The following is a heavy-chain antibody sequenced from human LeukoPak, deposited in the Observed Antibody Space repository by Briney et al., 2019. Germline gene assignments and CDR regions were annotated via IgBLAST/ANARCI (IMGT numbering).Heavy chain of an antibody. Sequence: GGSLRLSCAASGFTFSSYGMHWVRQAPGKGLEWVAVIWYDGSNKYYADSVKGRFTISRDNSKNTLYLQMNSLRAEDTAVYYCAKDPAYDFWSGYLDYWGQGTLVTVSS. D-gene: IGHD3-3*01. J-gene: IGHJ4*02. CDR1: GFTFSSYG. V-gene: IGHV3-30*02. CDR3: AKDPAYDFWSGYLDY. CDR2: IWYDGSNK.